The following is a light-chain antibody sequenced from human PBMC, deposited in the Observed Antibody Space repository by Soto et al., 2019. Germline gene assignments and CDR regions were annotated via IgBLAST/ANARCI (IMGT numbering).Light chain of an antibody. CDR3: CSYTSSTSLI. V-gene: IGLV2-14*03. Sequence: QSALTQPASVSGSPGQSITISCTGTSSDIGGYKYVSWYQQHPGKVPKLLIFDVNNRPSGVSDRFSGSKSGNTASLTITGLQAEDEAEYYCCSYTSSTSLIFDGGTKLTVL. CDR1: SSDIGGYKY. J-gene: IGLJ2*01. CDR2: DVN.